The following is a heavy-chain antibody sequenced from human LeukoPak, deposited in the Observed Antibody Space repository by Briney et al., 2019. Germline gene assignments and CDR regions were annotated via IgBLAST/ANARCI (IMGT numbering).Heavy chain of an antibody. J-gene: IGHJ4*02. CDR1: GFTFSSYD. V-gene: IGHV3-48*03. Sequence: GGSLRLSCAASGFTFSSYDMNWVRQAPGKGMEWISYISSSGGDKDYADSVKGRFTISRDNAKNSLYLQMNSLRAEDTAVYYCADRTGVVVDYGGQGTLVTVSS. CDR3: ADRTGVVVDY. CDR2: ISSSGGDK. D-gene: IGHD2-15*01.